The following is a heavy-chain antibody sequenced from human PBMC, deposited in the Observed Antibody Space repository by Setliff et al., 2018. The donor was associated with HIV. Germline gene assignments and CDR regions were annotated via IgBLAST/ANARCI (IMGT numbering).Heavy chain of an antibody. CDR3: ARRNSGWYDAFDI. V-gene: IGHV4-38-2*01. Sequence: SETLSLTCAVSGSSISNCYYWGWIRQPPGKGLEWIGSIYHSGSTYYNPSLKSRVTISVDTSKNQFSLKLSSVTAADTAVYHCARRNSGWYDAFDIWGQGTMVTVSS. CDR2: IYHSGST. CDR1: GSSISNCYY. J-gene: IGHJ3*02. D-gene: IGHD6-19*01.